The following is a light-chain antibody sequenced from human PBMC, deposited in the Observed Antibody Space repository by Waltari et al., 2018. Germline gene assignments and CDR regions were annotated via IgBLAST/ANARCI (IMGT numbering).Light chain of an antibody. CDR1: QSINSW. Sequence: DIQMTQSPSTLSASVGDRVTITCRASQSINSWLAWYQQKPGKAPNLLIYKASSLESGVPSRFGRSGSGTEFTLSISSLQPDDFATYYCQQYNTYSFTFGQGTKLEIK. CDR2: KAS. CDR3: QQYNTYSFT. V-gene: IGKV1-5*03. J-gene: IGKJ2*01.